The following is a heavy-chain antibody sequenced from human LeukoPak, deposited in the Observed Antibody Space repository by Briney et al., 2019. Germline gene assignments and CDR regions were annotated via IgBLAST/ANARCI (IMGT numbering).Heavy chain of an antibody. CDR3: AKPTDY. J-gene: IGHJ4*02. D-gene: IGHD1-14*01. V-gene: IGHV3-7*01. CDR2: IKQDGSEK. CDR1: GFTFSNYW. Sequence: GGPLRLSCAASGFTFSNYWMTWVRQAPGKGLEWVANIKQDGSEKYYVDSVKGRFTISRDNAKNSLYLQMNSLRAEDTAVYYCAKPTDYWGQGTLVTVSS.